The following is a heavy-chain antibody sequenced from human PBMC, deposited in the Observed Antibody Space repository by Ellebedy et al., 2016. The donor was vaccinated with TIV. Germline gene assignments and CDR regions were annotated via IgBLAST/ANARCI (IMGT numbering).Heavy chain of an antibody. V-gene: IGHV1-3*01. D-gene: IGHD3-16*02. CDR2: INVGNGNT. Sequence: AASVKVSCKASGYTFTSYAMHWVRQAPGQRLEWMGWINVGNGNTKYSQKFQGRVTITRDTSASTAYMELSSLRSEDTAVYYCARWDYVWGSYRLGPFDYWGQGTLVTVSS. J-gene: IGHJ4*02. CDR3: ARWDYVWGSYRLGPFDY. CDR1: GYTFTSYA.